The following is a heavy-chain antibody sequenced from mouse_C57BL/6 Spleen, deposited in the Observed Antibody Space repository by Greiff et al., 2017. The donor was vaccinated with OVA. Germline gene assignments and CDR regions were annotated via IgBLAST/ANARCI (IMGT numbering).Heavy chain of an antibody. CDR3: AYYYGSSPYWYFDV. D-gene: IGHD1-1*01. V-gene: IGHV2-2*01. Sequence: VQLKESGPGLVQPSQSLSITCTVSGFSLTSYGVHWVRQSPGKGLEWLGVIWSGGSTDYNAAFISRLSISKDNSKSQVFFKMNSLQADDTAIYYCAYYYGSSPYWYFDVWGTGTTVTVSS. J-gene: IGHJ1*03. CDR1: GFSLTSYG. CDR2: IWSGGST.